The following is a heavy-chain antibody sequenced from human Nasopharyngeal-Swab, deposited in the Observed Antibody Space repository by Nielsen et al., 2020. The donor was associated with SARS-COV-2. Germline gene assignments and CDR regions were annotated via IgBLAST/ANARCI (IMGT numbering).Heavy chain of an antibody. CDR3: ARDSFSRVGAAGSSHYYYYGMDV. CDR1: GFTFSSYW. D-gene: IGHD6-13*01. Sequence: GESLKISCAAYGFTFSSYWMSWVRQAPGKGLEWVANIKQDGSEKYYVDSVKGRFTISRVNAKNSLYLQMNSLRAEDTAVYYCARDSFSRVGAAGSSHYYYYGMDVWGQGTTVTVSS. J-gene: IGHJ6*02. V-gene: IGHV3-7*01. CDR2: IKQDGSEK.